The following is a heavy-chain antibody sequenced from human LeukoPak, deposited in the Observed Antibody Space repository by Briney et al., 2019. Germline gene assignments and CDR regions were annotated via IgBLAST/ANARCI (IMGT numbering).Heavy chain of an antibody. V-gene: IGHV3-30*18. D-gene: IGHD5-24*01. CDR1: GFSFSRYG. CDR2: ISYDGSNK. CDR3: AKDPEMATAAGDH. J-gene: IGHJ4*02. Sequence: GGSLRLSCAASGFSFSRYGMHWVRQAPGKGLEWVAVISYDGSNKYYADSVKGRFTISRDNSKNTLSLQMNSLRAEDTAVYYCAKDPEMATAAGDHWGQGTLVTVSS.